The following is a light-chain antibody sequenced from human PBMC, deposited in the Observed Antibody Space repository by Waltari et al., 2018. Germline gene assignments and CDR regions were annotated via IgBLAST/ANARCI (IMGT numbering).Light chain of an antibody. V-gene: IGKV3-15*01. CDR3: QQYNNWPWT. J-gene: IGKJ1*01. CDR2: DTS. Sequence: EIVMTQSPATLSVSPGERATLSCRASQSVRSALAWYQQKPGQAPRLLIYDTSTRSTGIPARFSCSGSGTEFTLTISSMQSEDFAVYYCQQYNNWPWTFGQGTKVEIK. CDR1: QSVRSA.